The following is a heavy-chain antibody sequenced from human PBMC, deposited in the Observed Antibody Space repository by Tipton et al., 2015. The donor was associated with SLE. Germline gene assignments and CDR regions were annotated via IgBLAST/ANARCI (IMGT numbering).Heavy chain of an antibody. D-gene: IGHD5-12*01. CDR2: IYSDGTT. J-gene: IGHJ4*02. CDR3: AKSGSSQSDY. CDR1: GFTLRNYA. V-gene: IGHV3-23*03. Sequence: SGFTLRNYAMSWVRQAPGKGLEWVSVIYSDGTTDYSDSVKGRFTISRDNSKNTLYLQMNSLRAEDTAVYFCAKSGSSQSDYWGQGTLVTVSS.